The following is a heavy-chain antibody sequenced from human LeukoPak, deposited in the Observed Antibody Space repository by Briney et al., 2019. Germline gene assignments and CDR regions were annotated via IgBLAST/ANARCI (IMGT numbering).Heavy chain of an antibody. D-gene: IGHD7-27*01. V-gene: IGHV1-2*04. CDR1: GYTFTGYY. CDR3: ARGGRNWGSSFDY. Sequence: ASVNVSCKASGYTFTGYYMHWVRQAPGQGLEWMGWINPNSGGTNYAQKFQGWVTMTRDTSISTAYMELSRLRSDDTAVYYCARGGRNWGSSFDYWGQGTLVTVSS. CDR2: INPNSGGT. J-gene: IGHJ4*02.